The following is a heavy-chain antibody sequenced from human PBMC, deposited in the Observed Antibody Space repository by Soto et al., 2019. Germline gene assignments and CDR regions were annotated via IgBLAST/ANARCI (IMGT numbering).Heavy chain of an antibody. Sequence: EVQVVESGGGLVQPGGSLRLSCAASGFTFSDYWMHWVRQVPGKGLLCVSRISGDGSDTNYADSVEGRFTISRDNAKNTVYLRMYSLRAEDTAIYYCTRGRVPFGGYDYFAASGQGTLVTVSS. D-gene: IGHD5-12*01. CDR2: ISGDGSDT. J-gene: IGHJ4*02. CDR3: TRGRVPFGGYDYFAA. V-gene: IGHV3-74*01. CDR1: GFTFSDYW.